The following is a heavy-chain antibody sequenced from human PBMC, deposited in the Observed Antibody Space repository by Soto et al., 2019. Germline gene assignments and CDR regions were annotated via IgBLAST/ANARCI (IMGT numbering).Heavy chain of an antibody. CDR2: ISSSSYFR. D-gene: IGHD2-21*01. V-gene: IGHV3-21*02. CDR3: ARDPPLSVLVVVATDDF. Sequence: EVQLVESGGGLVKPGGSLRLSCAASGFTFTNNNMNWVRQAPGKGLEWVSSISSSSYFRNYADSVKGRFSISRDNDKNLVYLQMDSLRAEDTAVYYCARDPPLSVLVVVATDDFWGQGTLVTVSS. J-gene: IGHJ4*02. CDR1: GFTFTNNN.